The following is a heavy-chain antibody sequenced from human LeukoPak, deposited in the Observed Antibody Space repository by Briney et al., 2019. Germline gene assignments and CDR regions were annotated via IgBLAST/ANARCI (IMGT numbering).Heavy chain of an antibody. D-gene: IGHD6-19*01. Sequence: GGSLRLSCAASGFTFSKYWMLWVRQAPGKGLKSVSRINTDGTVTTYADSVKDRFTVSRDNADNTMFLQMNSVRDEDTAVYYCATKQWLAPPPDSWGQGTPVTVSS. CDR2: INTDGTVT. CDR3: ATKQWLAPPPDS. V-gene: IGHV3-74*01. J-gene: IGHJ4*02. CDR1: GFTFSKYW.